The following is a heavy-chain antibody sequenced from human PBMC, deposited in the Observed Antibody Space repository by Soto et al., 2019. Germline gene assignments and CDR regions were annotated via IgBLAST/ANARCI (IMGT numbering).Heavy chain of an antibody. CDR1: GFTFSSYG. CDR3: ATSPTTGPGYCTNGVCPDDAFDI. Sequence: QVQLVESGGGVVQPGRSLRLSCAASGFTFSSYGMHWVRQAPGKGLEWVAVISYDGSNKYYADSVKGRFTISRDNSKNTLYLQMHSLRAEDTAVYYCATSPTTGPGYCTNGVCPDDAFDIWGQGTMVTVSS. CDR2: ISYDGSNK. V-gene: IGHV3-30*03. D-gene: IGHD2-8*01. J-gene: IGHJ3*02.